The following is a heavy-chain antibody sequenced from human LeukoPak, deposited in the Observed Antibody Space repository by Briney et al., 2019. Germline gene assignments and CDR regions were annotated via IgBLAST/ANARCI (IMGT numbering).Heavy chain of an antibody. Sequence: GGSLRLSCAASGFTFSQYSMNWVRQAPGKGLEWVSHIRSSSETFYADSVKGRFTISRDNARNSLYLQMNNLRGEDTAIYYCARDAGNSGYGCDLWGQGTLVTVSS. V-gene: IGHV3-48*01. CDR2: IRSSSET. CDR3: ARDAGNSGYGCDL. CDR1: GFTFSQYS. D-gene: IGHD5-12*01. J-gene: IGHJ5*02.